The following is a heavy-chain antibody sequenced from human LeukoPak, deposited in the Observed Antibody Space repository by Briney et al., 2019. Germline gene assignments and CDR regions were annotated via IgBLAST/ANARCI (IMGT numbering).Heavy chain of an antibody. V-gene: IGHV1-69*05. Sequence: SVKVSCKAPGGTFSSYAISWVRQAPGQGLEWMGRIIPIFGTANYAQKFQGRVTITTDESTSTAYMELSSLRSEDTAVYYCARDPWGRWELPFDYWGQGTLVTVSS. CDR3: ARDPWGRWELPFDY. CDR2: IIPIFGTA. CDR1: GGTFSSYA. D-gene: IGHD1-26*01. J-gene: IGHJ4*02.